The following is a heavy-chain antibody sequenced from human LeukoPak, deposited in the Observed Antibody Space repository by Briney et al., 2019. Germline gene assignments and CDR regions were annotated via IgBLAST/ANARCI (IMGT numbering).Heavy chain of an antibody. CDR2: IKQDGSEK. CDR1: GFSFSDYA. Sequence: PGGSLRLSCAASGFSFSDYAMSWVRQAPGKGLEWVANIKQDGSEKYYVDSVKGRFTISRDNAKNSLYLQMNSLRAEDTAVYYCARVIPYYYGMDVWGQGTTVTVSS. V-gene: IGHV3-7*01. CDR3: ARVIPYYYGMDV. J-gene: IGHJ6*02.